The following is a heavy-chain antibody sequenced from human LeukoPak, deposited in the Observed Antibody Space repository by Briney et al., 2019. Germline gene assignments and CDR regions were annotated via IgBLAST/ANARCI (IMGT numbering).Heavy chain of an antibody. CDR3: ARDSGYNYVDY. CDR1: GFTFSSFT. CDR2: ISGSSTYT. Sequence: GGSLRLSCAASGFTFSSFTMNWVRQAPGKGLEWVSHISGSSTYTNYADSVKGRFTISRDNANNSLYLQMNSLRAEDTAVYYCARDSGYNYVDYWGQGALVTVSS. V-gene: IGHV3-21*05. D-gene: IGHD5-18*01. J-gene: IGHJ4*02.